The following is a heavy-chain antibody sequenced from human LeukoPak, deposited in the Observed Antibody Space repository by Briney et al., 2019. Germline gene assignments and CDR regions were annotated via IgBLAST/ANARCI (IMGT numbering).Heavy chain of an antibody. J-gene: IGHJ3*01. V-gene: IGHV4-4*02. CDR3: AKTRQGSNTFDL. CDR2: IHLSGST. CDR1: GGSISNKHW. Sequence: PSETLSLTCAVFGGSISNKHWWSWVRQAPGRALEWIGEIHLSGSTNYNPSLTSRASLSIDKSRNLVSLKVESVTAADTAVYYCAKTRQGSNTFDLWGQGTMVTVSS. D-gene: IGHD3-10*01.